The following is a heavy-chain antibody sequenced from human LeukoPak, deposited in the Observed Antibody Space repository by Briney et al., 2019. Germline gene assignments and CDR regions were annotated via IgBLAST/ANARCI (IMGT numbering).Heavy chain of an antibody. V-gene: IGHV1-8*02. Sequence: ASVKVSCKASGGTFSSYAISWVRQATGQGLEWMGWMNTNSGNTGYSQNFQGRVTMTRDTSISTAYMELSSLMSEDTAVYYCARGLPKAVFGMVIEDWGQGTLVTVSS. D-gene: IGHD3-3*01. CDR2: MNTNSGNT. J-gene: IGHJ1*01. CDR1: GGTFSSYA. CDR3: ARGLPKAVFGMVIED.